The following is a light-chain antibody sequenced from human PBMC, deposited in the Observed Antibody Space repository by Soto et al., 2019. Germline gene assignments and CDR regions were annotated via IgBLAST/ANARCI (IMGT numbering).Light chain of an antibody. CDR2: GAS. V-gene: IGKV3-20*01. CDR1: QSVNSNY. CDR3: QQYYSTPPT. J-gene: IGKJ1*01. Sequence: EIVLTQSPGTLSLSPGERATLSCRASQSVNSNYLSWYQRKPGQAHRLLIYGASNRTTDIPYRFSASGSGTDFTLTITRLEAEDFAVYYCQQYYSTPPTFGEGTKVEVK.